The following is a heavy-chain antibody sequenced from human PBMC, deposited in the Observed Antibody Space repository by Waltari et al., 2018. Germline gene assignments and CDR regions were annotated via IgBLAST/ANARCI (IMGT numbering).Heavy chain of an antibody. J-gene: IGHJ5*02. Sequence: EVQLVQSGAEVKKSGESLKISCQGSGYSFNTHWIAWMRQMPGKGLEWMGFIDPSDSDTRYSPSFQGQVNISVDKSTNTAYLQWRSLKASDTAMYYCARRVRGKYNWFDPWGQGTQVTVSS. CDR2: IDPSDSDT. CDR3: ARRVRGKYNWFDP. V-gene: IGHV5-51*01. D-gene: IGHD1-26*01. CDR1: GYSFNTHW.